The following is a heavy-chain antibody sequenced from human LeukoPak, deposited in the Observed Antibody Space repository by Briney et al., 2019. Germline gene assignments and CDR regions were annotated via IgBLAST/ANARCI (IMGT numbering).Heavy chain of an antibody. CDR2: TSAYNGNT. CDR3: ARHSSDWEFGC. Sequence: ASVKVSCKASGYSFTSYGISWVRQAPGQGLEWMGWTSAYNGNTNYAQKLQGRVTMTTDTSTSTAYMELRSLRSDDTAVYYCARHSSDWEFGCWGQGTLVTVSS. V-gene: IGHV1-18*01. J-gene: IGHJ4*02. CDR1: GYSFTSYG. D-gene: IGHD6-19*01.